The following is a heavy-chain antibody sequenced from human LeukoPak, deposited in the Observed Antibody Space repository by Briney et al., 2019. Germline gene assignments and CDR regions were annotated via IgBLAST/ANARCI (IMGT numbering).Heavy chain of an antibody. CDR3: ARERVVKVVGATGPTDY. Sequence: GGSLRLSCAASGFTFDDYAMHWVRQAPGKGLVWVSRINSDGSSTSYADSVKGRFTISRDNSKNTLYLQMNSLRAEDTAVYYCARERVVKVVGATGPTDYWGQGTLVTVSS. V-gene: IGHV3-74*01. CDR2: INSDGSST. D-gene: IGHD1-26*01. J-gene: IGHJ4*02. CDR1: GFTFDDYA.